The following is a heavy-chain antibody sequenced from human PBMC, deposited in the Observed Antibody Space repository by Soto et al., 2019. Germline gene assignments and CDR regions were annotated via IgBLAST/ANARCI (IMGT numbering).Heavy chain of an antibody. D-gene: IGHD2-21*02. Sequence: VASVNVAWKASGYTFTSYDINWVRQATGQGLELMGLMNPTSGNTGYAQKFQGRVTMTRXSXXXXAXMXLXXXXSEXTAVYYCATRGCSRGHYRLAVRGQGTTVTVSS. V-gene: IGHV1-8*01. J-gene: IGHJ6*01. CDR1: GYTFTSYD. CDR2: MNPTSGNT. CDR3: ATRGCSRGHYRLAV.